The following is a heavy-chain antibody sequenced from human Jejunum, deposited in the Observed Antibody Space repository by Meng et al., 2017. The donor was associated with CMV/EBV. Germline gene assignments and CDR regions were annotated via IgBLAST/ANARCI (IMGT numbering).Heavy chain of an antibody. Sequence: KASGYTFSNYGFTWVRRAPGQGLEWMGYISTYNDNANYAQKFQGRVTMTRDTSTSTAYMELRSLRADDTAVYYCARVFGVAYFDSWGQGTLVTVSS. CDR2: ISTYNDNA. D-gene: IGHD3-3*01. CDR3: ARVFGVAYFDS. J-gene: IGHJ4*02. CDR1: GYTFSNYG. V-gene: IGHV1-18*01.